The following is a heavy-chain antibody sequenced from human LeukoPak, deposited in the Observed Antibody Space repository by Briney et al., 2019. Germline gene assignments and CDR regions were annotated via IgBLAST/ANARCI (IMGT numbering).Heavy chain of an antibody. CDR3: ARAHYSTLIVVNNAFDI. CDR2: INHSGST. D-gene: IGHD2/OR15-2a*01. CDR1: GGSFSGYY. Sequence: SETLSLTCAVYGGSFSGYYWSWIRQPPGKGLEWIGEINHSGSTNYNPSLKSRVTISVDTSKNQFSLKLSSVTAADTAVYYCARAHYSTLIVVNNAFDIWGQGTMVTVSS. V-gene: IGHV4-34*01. J-gene: IGHJ3*02.